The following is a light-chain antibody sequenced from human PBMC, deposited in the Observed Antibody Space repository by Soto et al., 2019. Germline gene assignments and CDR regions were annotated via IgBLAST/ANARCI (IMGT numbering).Light chain of an antibody. CDR3: QQGHNWPLT. CDR1: QSISTE. V-gene: IGKV3-15*01. Sequence: EIVMTQSPATLSVSPGERATLSCRASQSISTELAWYQQKPGQPPRLLIYSASTRATGVPARFTGSGSGSDFTLTISGLQSEDFAVYYCQQGHNWPLTCGQVTRLDI. CDR2: SAS. J-gene: IGKJ2*01.